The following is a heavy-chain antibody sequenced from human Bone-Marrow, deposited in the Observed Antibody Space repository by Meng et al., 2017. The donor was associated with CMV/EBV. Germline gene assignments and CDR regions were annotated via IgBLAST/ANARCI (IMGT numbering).Heavy chain of an antibody. Sequence: ASVKVSCKASGYTFSNYGISWVRQAPGQGLEWMEWISAYNGNTNYAQKLQGRVTMTTDTSTNTAYMELRSLRSDDTAVYYCGRDAVGATAHRGFYYYYYGMDVWGQGTTVTVSS. J-gene: IGHJ6*02. CDR2: ISAYNGNT. V-gene: IGHV1-18*01. CDR3: GRDAVGATAHRGFYYYYYGMDV. CDR1: GYTFSNYG. D-gene: IGHD1-26*01.